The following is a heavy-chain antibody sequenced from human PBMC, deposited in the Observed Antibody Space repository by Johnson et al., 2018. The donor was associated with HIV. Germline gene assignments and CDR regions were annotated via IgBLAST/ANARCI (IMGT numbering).Heavy chain of an antibody. CDR2: IKQDGSEK. D-gene: IGHD5-24*01. CDR3: VRGHNSAFDR. J-gene: IGHJ3*01. Sequence: EVQLVESGGGLVQTGGSLRLPCAASGFTFSSYWMSWVRQAPGKGLEWVANIKQDGSEKYYVDSVKGRFAISRDNARNTLYLEMNSRRAEDTAVYYCVRGHNSAFDRWGQGTMVTVSS. V-gene: IGHV3-7*04. CDR1: GFTFSSYW.